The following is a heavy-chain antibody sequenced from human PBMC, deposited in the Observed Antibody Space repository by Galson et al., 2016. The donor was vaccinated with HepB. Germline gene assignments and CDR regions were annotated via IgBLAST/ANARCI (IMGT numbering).Heavy chain of an antibody. J-gene: IGHJ4*02. D-gene: IGHD3-16*01. Sequence: GAEVKKPGESLSISCKAAGYSFTTYWIGWVRQMPGKGLEWMGIVHPGDSDTRYNPSFQGQVTISADKSINTAYLQWSSLRVSDTAIYYCARFTLGNWGQGTLVTVSS. V-gene: IGHV5-51*01. CDR2: VHPGDSDT. CDR1: GYSFTTYW. CDR3: ARFTLGN.